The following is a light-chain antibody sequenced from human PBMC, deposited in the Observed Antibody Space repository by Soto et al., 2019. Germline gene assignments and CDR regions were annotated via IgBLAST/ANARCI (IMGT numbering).Light chain of an antibody. V-gene: IGLV1-44*01. J-gene: IGLJ1*01. CDR2: SDY. CDR3: ATWDDSLIAYV. Sequence: QSVLTQPPSASGTPGQRVTISCSGSDSDIGSNTVNWYQHLPGTAPRLLIYSDYQRPPGVPDRFSGSKSGTSASLAISGLQSEDEADYYCATWDDSLIAYVFGTGTKLTVL. CDR1: DSDIGSNT.